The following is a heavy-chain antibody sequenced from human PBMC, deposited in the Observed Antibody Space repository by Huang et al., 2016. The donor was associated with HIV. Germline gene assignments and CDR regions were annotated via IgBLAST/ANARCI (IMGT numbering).Heavy chain of an antibody. V-gene: IGHV4-59*11. Sequence: QVQLQESGPGLVKPSETLSLTCTVSGGSISTHYWSWIRQPPGKGLEGVGRIDYSGGPTSSPSLKSRVTILLDTSKNQFSLRVNSVTAADTAMYYCARDHHDFWRGYRRMYFFDHWGQGTLVTVSS. J-gene: IGHJ4*02. CDR1: GGSISTHY. CDR3: ARDHHDFWRGYRRMYFFDH. D-gene: IGHD3-3*01. CDR2: IDYSGGP.